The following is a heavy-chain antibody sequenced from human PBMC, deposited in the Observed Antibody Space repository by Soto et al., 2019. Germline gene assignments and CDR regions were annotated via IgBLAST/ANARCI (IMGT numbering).Heavy chain of an antibody. D-gene: IGHD2-21*02. J-gene: IGHJ4*01. CDR1: GFTVSINY. CDR2: IYSGGNT. V-gene: IGHV3-53*01. CDR3: AGGHYCAGVCYRFDY. Sequence: HPGGSLRLSCAASGFTVSINYMGWVRHAPGKGLEWVSIIYSGGNTNYADSVKGRLTISRDTSKNTLHLQMNSLRAEDTAVYYCAGGHYCAGVCYRFDYWGQGTLVTVPQ.